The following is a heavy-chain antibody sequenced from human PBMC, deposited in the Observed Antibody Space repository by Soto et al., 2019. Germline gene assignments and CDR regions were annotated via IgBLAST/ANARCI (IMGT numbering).Heavy chain of an antibody. J-gene: IGHJ6*02. CDR3: ARVSGSYYYGMDV. Sequence: QVQLQESGPGLVKPSGTLSLTCAVSGGSISSSNWWSWVRQPPGKGLEWIGEIYHSGSTNYNPSLKMRVTISVDKSKTQFSLKLSSVTAADTAVYYCARVSGSYYYGMDVWGQGITVTVSS. CDR2: IYHSGST. CDR1: GGSISSSNW. D-gene: IGHD1-26*01. V-gene: IGHV4-4*02.